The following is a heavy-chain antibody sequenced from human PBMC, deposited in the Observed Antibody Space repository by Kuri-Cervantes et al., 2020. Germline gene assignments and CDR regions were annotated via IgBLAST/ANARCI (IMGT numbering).Heavy chain of an antibody. CDR2: INNDGRST. CDR3: ASTKRGSNAFDV. CDR1: GFTFSSYW. J-gene: IGHJ3*01. Sequence: GESLKSSCAASGFTFSSYWMHWVRQAPGKGLVWVSRINNDGRSTSYADSVKGRFTISRDNAKNTLYLQMNSLRAEDTAVYYCASTKRGSNAFDVWGQGTMVTVSS. D-gene: IGHD2-8*01. V-gene: IGHV3-74*01.